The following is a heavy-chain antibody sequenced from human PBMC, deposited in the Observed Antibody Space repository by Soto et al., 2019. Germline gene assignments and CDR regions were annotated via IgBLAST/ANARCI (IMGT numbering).Heavy chain of an antibody. Sequence: QVQLVESGVGVVQPGRSLRLSCAASGFTFSNYAMHWVRQAPGKGLEWVTVISSDGNNKYYADSVKGRFTISRDNSKNTRYLQVISLRAEDTAVYYCARERRGGNSGYYLDYWGQGTLVTVSS. J-gene: IGHJ4*02. V-gene: IGHV3-30-3*01. CDR1: GFTFSNYA. CDR2: ISSDGNNK. CDR3: ARERRGGNSGYYLDY. D-gene: IGHD2-21*02.